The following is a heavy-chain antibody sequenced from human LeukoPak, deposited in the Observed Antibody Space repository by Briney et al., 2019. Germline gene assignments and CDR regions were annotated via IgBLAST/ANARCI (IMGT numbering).Heavy chain of an antibody. CDR2: IDPSDSYT. D-gene: IGHD3-16*02. CDR1: GYSFTSYW. Sequence: GESLKISCKGSGYSFTSYWISWVRQMPGKGLEWMGRIDPSDSYTNYSPSFQGHVTISADKSISTAYLQWSSLKASGTAMYYCARYNYDYVWGSYRYPVLLYWGQGTLVTVSS. J-gene: IGHJ4*02. V-gene: IGHV5-10-1*01. CDR3: ARYNYDYVWGSYRYPVLLY.